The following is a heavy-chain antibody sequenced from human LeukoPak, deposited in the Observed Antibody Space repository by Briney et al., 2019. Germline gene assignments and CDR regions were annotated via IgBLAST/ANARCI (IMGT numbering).Heavy chain of an antibody. Sequence: GGSLRLSCAASGFTFSSYAMSWVRQAPGKGLEWVSAISGSGGSTYYADSVKGRFTISRDNSKNTLYLQMNSLRAEDTAVYYCARTLLIVAASPYYFDYWGQGTLVTVSS. D-gene: IGHD2-15*01. CDR2: ISGSGGST. J-gene: IGHJ4*02. CDR1: GFTFSSYA. CDR3: ARTLLIVAASPYYFDY. V-gene: IGHV3-23*01.